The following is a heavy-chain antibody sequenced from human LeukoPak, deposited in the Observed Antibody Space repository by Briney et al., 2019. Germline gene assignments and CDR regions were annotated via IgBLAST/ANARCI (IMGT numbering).Heavy chain of an antibody. CDR3: AKDNGSGLRLAAFDT. J-gene: IGHJ3*02. CDR2: ISWNSGTI. V-gene: IGHV3-9*01. D-gene: IGHD4-17*01. CDR1: GFIFDDYA. Sequence: GGSLRLSCAASGFIFDDYAMHWVRQAPGKGLEWVSGISWNSGTIDYADSVKGRFTISRDNAKNSLYLQMNSLRAEDTALYYCAKDNGSGLRLAAFDTWGQGTMVTVSS.